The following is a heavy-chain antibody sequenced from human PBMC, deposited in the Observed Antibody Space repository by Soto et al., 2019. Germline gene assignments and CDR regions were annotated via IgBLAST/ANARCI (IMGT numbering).Heavy chain of an antibody. CDR2: ISAYNGNT. D-gene: IGHD3-3*01. CDR1: GYTFTSYG. Sequence: QVQLVQSGAEVKKPGASVKVSCKASGYTFTSYGISWVRQAPGQGLEWMGWISAYNGNTNYAQKLQGRVTMTTDTSTSTAYMELRSLRSDGTAVYCCAFRPITIFGVAHDAFDIWGQGTMVTVSS. CDR3: AFRPITIFGVAHDAFDI. V-gene: IGHV1-18*01. J-gene: IGHJ3*02.